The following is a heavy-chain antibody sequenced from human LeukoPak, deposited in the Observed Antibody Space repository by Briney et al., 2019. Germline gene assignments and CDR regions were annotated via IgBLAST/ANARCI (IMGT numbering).Heavy chain of an antibody. Sequence: PGGSLRLSCVTSGFMFRNYSMNWVRQAPGKGLEWLTCISGSGRHIFSADALKGRFTVSRDNANSTLSLQLDHLTAADTAVYFCTRDHFGSGYFDYWGQGTLVTVSS. J-gene: IGHJ4*02. CDR3: TRDHFGSGYFDY. CDR2: ISGSGRHI. V-gene: IGHV3-21*01. CDR1: GFMFRNYS. D-gene: IGHD3-10*01.